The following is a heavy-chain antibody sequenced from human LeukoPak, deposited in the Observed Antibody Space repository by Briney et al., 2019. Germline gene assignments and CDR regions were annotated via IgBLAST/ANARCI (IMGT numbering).Heavy chain of an antibody. CDR1: GYTFTGYY. V-gene: IGHV1-18*04. Sequence: AAVKVSCKASGYTFTGYYMHWVRQAPGQGLEWMGWISADNGNTNHAQKFQGRVSLTTDTSTSTAYMELRSLRCDDTAVYYCASGEVAVVYRAGGRYYYYYHAMDVWGQGTTVTVSS. CDR2: ISADNGNT. D-gene: IGHD2-15*01. CDR3: ASGEVAVVYRAGGRYYYYYHAMDV. J-gene: IGHJ6*02.